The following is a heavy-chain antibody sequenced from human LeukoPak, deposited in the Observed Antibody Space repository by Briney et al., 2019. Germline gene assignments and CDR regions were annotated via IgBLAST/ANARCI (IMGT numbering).Heavy chain of an antibody. CDR2: IYPGDSDT. J-gene: IGHJ4*02. CDR1: GYIFTTFW. Sequence: GESLKISCKASGYIFTTFWIGWVRQVPGKGLEWMGIIYPGDSDTRYSPSFQGQVTISVDKSISTAYLQWNSLKASDTAMYFCARRSGYDLVWGQGTLVTVSS. V-gene: IGHV5-51*01. CDR3: ARRSGYDLV. D-gene: IGHD5-12*01.